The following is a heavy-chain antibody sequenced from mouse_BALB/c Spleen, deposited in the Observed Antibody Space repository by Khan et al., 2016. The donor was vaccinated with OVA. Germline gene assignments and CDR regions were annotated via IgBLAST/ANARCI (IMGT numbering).Heavy chain of an antibody. J-gene: IGHJ2*01. CDR2: IYPGSDST. V-gene: IGHV1-77*01. CDR3: ARSGYASLVH. Sequence: QVQLKESGPELVKPGASVKMSCKASGYTFTDYVINWVKQRTGQGLEWIGQIYPGSDSTYYNEEFKGKATLTADKSSNTAYMQLSSLTSEDSAVYFCARSGYASLVHWGQGSTLTVSS. CDR1: GYTFTDYV. D-gene: IGHD2-10*02.